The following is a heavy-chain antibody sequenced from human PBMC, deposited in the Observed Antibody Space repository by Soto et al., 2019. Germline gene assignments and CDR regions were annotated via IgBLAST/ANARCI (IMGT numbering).Heavy chain of an antibody. J-gene: IGHJ6*02. V-gene: IGHV3-15*01. D-gene: IGHD2-2*01. CDR3: TRDIVVVPAAKDYYYYGMDV. CDR1: GFTFSNAW. Sequence: LRLSCAASGFTFSNAWISWVRQSPGKGLEWVGRIKSKTDGGTTDYAAPVKGRFTISRDDSKNTLYLQMNSLKTEDTAVYYCTRDIVVVPAAKDYYYYGMDVWGQGTTVTVSS. CDR2: IKSKTDGGTT.